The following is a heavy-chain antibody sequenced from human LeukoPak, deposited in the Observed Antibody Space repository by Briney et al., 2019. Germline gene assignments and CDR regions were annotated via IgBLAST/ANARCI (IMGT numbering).Heavy chain of an antibody. CDR3: AKDEVGYYYDSSGYHTTKRIDY. CDR1: GFTFSSYG. V-gene: IGHV3-30*02. D-gene: IGHD3-22*01. J-gene: IGHJ4*02. Sequence: GGSLRLSCAASGFTFSSYGMHWVRQAPGKGLEWVAFIRYDGSNKYYADSVKGRFTTSRDNSKNTLYLQMNSLRAEDTAVYYCAKDEVGYYYDSSGYHTTKRIDYWGQGTLVTVSS. CDR2: IRYDGSNK.